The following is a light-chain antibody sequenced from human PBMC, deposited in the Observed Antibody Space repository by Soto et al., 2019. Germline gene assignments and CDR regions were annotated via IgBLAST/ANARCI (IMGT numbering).Light chain of an antibody. J-gene: IGKJ1*01. Sequence: DVVMTQTPLSSPVTLGQPASISCRSSESLVHSDGRTYLSWLQQRPGQPPRLLLYLISNRFSGVPDRFSDSGAGTDFTLKISRVEAEDDEIYYCVQLTHFPWTFSQGTKVEIK. CDR3: VQLTHFPWT. CDR1: ESLVHSDGRTY. CDR2: LIS. V-gene: IGKV2-24*01.